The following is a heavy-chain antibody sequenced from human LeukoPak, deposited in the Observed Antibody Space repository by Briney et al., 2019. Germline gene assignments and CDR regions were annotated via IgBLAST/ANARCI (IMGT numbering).Heavy chain of an antibody. J-gene: IGHJ3*02. CDR1: GYTFTSYG. Sequence: GASVTVTFQGSGYTFTSYGFSWLRQAPGQGLAWMGWISEYNGNTNYAQKLQGRLTITTDTSTSTAYMELRSLRSDDTAVYYCPRDYGTAFDIWGQGTMVTVSS. D-gene: IGHD1-1*01. V-gene: IGHV1-18*01. CDR3: PRDYGTAFDI. CDR2: ISEYNGNT.